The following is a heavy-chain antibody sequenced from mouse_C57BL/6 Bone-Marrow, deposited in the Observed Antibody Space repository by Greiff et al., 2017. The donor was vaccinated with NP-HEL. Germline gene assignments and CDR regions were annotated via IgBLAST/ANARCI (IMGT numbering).Heavy chain of an antibody. CDR2: INPNNGGT. CDR3: APIYDGYPAWFAY. V-gene: IGHV1-26*01. CDR1: GYTFTDYY. Sequence: VQLQQSGPELVKPGASVKISCKASGYTFTDYYMNWVKQSHGKSLEWIGDINPNNGGTSYNQKFKGKATLTVDKSSSTAYMELRSLTSEDSAVYYGAPIYDGYPAWFAYWGQGTLVTVSA. J-gene: IGHJ3*01. D-gene: IGHD2-3*01.